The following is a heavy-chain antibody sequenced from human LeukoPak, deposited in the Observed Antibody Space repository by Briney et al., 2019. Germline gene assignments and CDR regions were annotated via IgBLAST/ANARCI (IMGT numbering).Heavy chain of an antibody. V-gene: IGHV3-48*01. CDR1: GFSFSTYS. Sequence: PGGSLRLSCAASGFSFSTYSMNWVRQAPGEGLEWVSYISSLSGTVYYADSVKGRFTISRDNAKNSLYLQMDSLRAEDTAVYYCARDQGGGTSYRGQGTLVTVSS. J-gene: IGHJ4*02. CDR3: ARDQGGGTSY. CDR2: ISSLSGTV. D-gene: IGHD1-26*01.